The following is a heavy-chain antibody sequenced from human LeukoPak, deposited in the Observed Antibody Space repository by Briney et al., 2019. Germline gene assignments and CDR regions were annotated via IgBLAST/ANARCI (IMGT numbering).Heavy chain of an antibody. CDR2: IKQDGSEK. J-gene: IGHJ3*02. CDR3: ARDKHYYYDSSGYYEGDAFDI. D-gene: IGHD3-22*01. V-gene: IGHV3-7*01. CDR1: GFTFSSYW. Sequence: GGSLRLSCAASGFTFSSYWMSWVRQAPGKGLEWVANIKQDGSEKYYVDSVKGRFTISRDNAKNSLYLQMNSLRAEDTAVYYCARDKHYYYDSSGYYEGDAFDIWGQGTMVTVSS.